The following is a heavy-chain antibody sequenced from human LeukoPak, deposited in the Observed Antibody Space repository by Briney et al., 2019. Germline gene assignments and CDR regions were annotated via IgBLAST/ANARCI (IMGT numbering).Heavy chain of an antibody. CDR1: GGSLSSYY. CDR3: ARLAHYYYDSSGYYWDY. Sequence: SETLSLTCTVSGGSLSSYYWSWIRQPPGKGLEWIGYIYYSGSTNYNPSLKSRVTISVDTSKNQFSLKLSSVTAADTAVYYCARLAHYYYDSSGYYWDYWGQGTLVTVSS. D-gene: IGHD3-22*01. J-gene: IGHJ4*02. V-gene: IGHV4-59*01. CDR2: IYYSGST.